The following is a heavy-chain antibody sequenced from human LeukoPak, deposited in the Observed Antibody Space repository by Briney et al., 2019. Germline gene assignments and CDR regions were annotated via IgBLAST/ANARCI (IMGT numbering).Heavy chain of an antibody. V-gene: IGHV3-23*01. CDR3: AKSQDGGRLFHFDY. J-gene: IGHJ4*02. D-gene: IGHD1-26*01. CDR2: ISGSGGST. Sequence: GGSLRLSCAASGFTFSSYSMNWVRQAPGKGLEWVSVISGSGGSTYSADSVKGRFTISRDNSKNTLYLQMNSLRAEDTAVYFCAKSQDGGRLFHFDYWGQGTLVTVSS. CDR1: GFTFSSYS.